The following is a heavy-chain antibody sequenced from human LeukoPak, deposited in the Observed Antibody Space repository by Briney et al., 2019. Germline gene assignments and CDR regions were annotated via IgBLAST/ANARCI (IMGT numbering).Heavy chain of an antibody. J-gene: IGHJ3*02. CDR3: ARADYDFWSRPGDAFDI. CDR1: GGSISSYY. D-gene: IGHD3-3*01. CDR2: IYYSGST. Sequence: SETPSLTCTVSGGSISSYYWSWIRQHPGKGLEWIGYIYYSGSTYYNPSLKSRVTISVDTSKNQFSLKLSSVTAADTAVYYCARADYDFWSRPGDAFDIWGQGTMVTVSS. V-gene: IGHV4-59*06.